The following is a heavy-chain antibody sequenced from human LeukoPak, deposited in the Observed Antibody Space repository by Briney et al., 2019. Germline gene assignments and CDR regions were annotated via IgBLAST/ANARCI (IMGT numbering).Heavy chain of an antibody. Sequence: GAPRLSCAASGFTFNTYGMHWVRQAPGKGLEWVAFIRYDGSNKYYADSVKGRFTISRDNSKNTLYLQMNSLRTEDTAVYYCAKDRKRSAITMIRGVRGYSYYYMDVWGKGTTVTISS. CDR1: GFTFNTYG. D-gene: IGHD3-10*01. V-gene: IGHV3-30*02. CDR2: IRYDGSNK. CDR3: AKDRKRSAITMIRGVRGYSYYYMDV. J-gene: IGHJ6*03.